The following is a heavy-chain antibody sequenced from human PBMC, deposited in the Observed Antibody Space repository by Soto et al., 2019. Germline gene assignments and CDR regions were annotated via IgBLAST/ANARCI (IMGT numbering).Heavy chain of an antibody. Sequence: GGSLRLSCAASGFTFISYAMSWVRQAPGKGLEWVSAISGSGGSTYYADSVKGRFTISRDNSKNTLYLQMNSLRAEDTAVYYFASSAGTSFGYYYYGMDVWGQGTTVTVSS. J-gene: IGHJ6*02. CDR3: ASSAGTSFGYYYYGMDV. CDR1: GFTFISYA. CDR2: ISGSGGST. V-gene: IGHV3-23*01. D-gene: IGHD2-2*01.